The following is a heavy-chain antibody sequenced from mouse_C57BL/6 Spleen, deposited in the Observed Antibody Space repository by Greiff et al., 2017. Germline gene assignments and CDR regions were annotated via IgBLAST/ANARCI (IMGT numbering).Heavy chain of an antibody. D-gene: IGHD1-1*01. CDR1: GFNIKDDY. CDR3: TYYVSSYWYFDV. V-gene: IGHV14-4*01. CDR2: IDPENGDT. J-gene: IGHJ1*03. Sequence: EVQLQQSGAELVRPGASVKLSCTASGFNIKDDYMHWVKQRPEQGLEWIGGIDPENGDTEYASKFQGKATITADTSANTAYLQLSSLTSEDTAVYYCTYYVSSYWYFDVWGTGTTVTVSS.